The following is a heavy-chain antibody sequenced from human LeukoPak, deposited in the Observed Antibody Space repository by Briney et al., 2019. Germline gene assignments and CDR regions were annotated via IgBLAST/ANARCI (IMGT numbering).Heavy chain of an antibody. D-gene: IGHD6-13*01. Sequence: GGSLRLSCAASGFTFSSYSMNWVRQAPGKGLEWVSYISSSSSTIYYADSVKGRFTISRDNSKNTLYLQMNSLRAEDTAVYYCARGPGEQQPPRGYWGQGTLVTVSS. V-gene: IGHV3-48*01. CDR1: GFTFSSYS. CDR2: ISSSSSTI. J-gene: IGHJ4*02. CDR3: ARGPGEQQPPRGY.